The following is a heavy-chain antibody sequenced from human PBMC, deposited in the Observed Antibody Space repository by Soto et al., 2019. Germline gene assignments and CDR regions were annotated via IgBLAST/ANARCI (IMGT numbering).Heavy chain of an antibody. D-gene: IGHD4-4*01. V-gene: IGHV3-30*18. CDR2: VSFDSKNK. Sequence: GGSLRLSCEASGFSLDTYGMHWVRQAPGKGLEWVAVVSFDSKNKYYIDSVEGRFTISRDNSKNMMYLQMDSLRREDTAVYYCAKPSVEQTYSYYGMDVWGPGTTATVSS. CDR3: AKPSVEQTYSYYGMDV. J-gene: IGHJ6*02. CDR1: GFSLDTYG.